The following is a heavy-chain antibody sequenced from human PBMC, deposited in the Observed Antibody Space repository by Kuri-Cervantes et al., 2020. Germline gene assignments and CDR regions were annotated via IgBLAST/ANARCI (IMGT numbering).Heavy chain of an antibody. D-gene: IGHD4-11*01. V-gene: IGHV3-48*01. J-gene: IGHJ4*02. CDR2: ISSSTSTI. CDR3: AKVASTTVTRGYFDY. CDR1: GLTFSSYS. Sequence: GGSLRLSCSVSGLTFSSYSMNWVRQAPGKGLEWISYISSSTSTISYADSVKGRFTISRDKSKSSLYLQMNSLRAEDTAVYYCAKVASTTVTRGYFDYWGQGTLVTVSS.